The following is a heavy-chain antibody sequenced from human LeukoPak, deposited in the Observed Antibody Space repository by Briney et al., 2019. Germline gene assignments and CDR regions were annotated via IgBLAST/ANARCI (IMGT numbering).Heavy chain of an antibody. V-gene: IGHV4-4*02. CDR2: IYHSGST. J-gene: IGHJ4*02. D-gene: IGHD2-2*01. CDR3: ARDLSAGYCSSTSCSFYY. Sequence: SETLSLTCAVSGGSISSSNWWSWVRQPPGKGLEWIGEIYHSGSTNYNPSLKSRVTISVDKSKNQFSLKLSSVTAADTAVYYCARDLSAGYCSSTSCSFYYWGQGTLVTVSS. CDR1: GGSISSSNW.